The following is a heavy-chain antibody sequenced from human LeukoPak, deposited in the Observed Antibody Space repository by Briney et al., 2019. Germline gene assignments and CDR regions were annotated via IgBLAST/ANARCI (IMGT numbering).Heavy chain of an antibody. V-gene: IGHV3-48*01. CDR1: GFTFNNYA. J-gene: IGHJ6*03. CDR3: ARSNYHEYYDYHMDV. Sequence: GGSLRLSCAGSGFTFNNYAITWVRQAPGKGLEWVSYISSSSSTIHYADSVKGRFTISRDSAKNSLYLQMSSLSAEDTAVYYCARSNYHEYYDYHMDVWGKGTTVTVSS. CDR2: ISSSSSTI. D-gene: IGHD6-6*01.